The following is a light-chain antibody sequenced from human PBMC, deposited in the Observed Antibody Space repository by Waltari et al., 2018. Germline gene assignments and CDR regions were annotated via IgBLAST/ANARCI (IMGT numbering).Light chain of an antibody. Sequence: SYELTQPPSVSVSPGQTARITCSGDALPTKYAYWYQQKSGQAPVLVIYEDIKRPTGIPEGFSGSSSGTTATLTISGAHVEDEADYYCYSTDFSGHDRVFGGGTKLTVL. V-gene: IGLV3-10*01. J-gene: IGLJ3*02. CDR2: EDI. CDR3: YSTDFSGHDRV. CDR1: ALPTKY.